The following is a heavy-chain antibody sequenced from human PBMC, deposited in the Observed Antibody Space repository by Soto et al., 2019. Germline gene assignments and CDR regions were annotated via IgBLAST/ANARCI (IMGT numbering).Heavy chain of an antibody. CDR1: GFSLSNARMG. CDR2: IFSNDEK. CDR3: ARTVVVAATRSFDY. D-gene: IGHD2-15*01. J-gene: IGHJ4*02. Sequence: QVTLKESGPVLVKPTETLTLTCTVSGFSLSNARMGVSWIRQPPGKALEWLAHIFSNDEKSYSTSLKSRLTIAKDTSKSQVVLTMTNMDPVDTATYDCARTVVVAATRSFDYWGQGTLVTVSS. V-gene: IGHV2-26*01.